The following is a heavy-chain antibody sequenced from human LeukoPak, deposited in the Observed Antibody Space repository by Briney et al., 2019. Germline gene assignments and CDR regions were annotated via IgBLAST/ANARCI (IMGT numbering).Heavy chain of an antibody. CDR3: VRVGGSPLGALDI. Sequence: SETLSLTCIVSGGSISSYDWSWIRQPPGKGLEWIGYISYTGSTNCNPSLKSRVTMSGDTPKNQFSLKLSSVTAADTAVYYCVRVGGSPLGALDIWGQGTMVTVSS. CDR2: ISYTGST. J-gene: IGHJ3*02. V-gene: IGHV4-59*01. CDR1: GGSISSYD.